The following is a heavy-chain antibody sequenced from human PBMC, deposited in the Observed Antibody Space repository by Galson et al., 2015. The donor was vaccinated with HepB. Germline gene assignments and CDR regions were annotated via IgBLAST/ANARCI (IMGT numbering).Heavy chain of an antibody. Sequence: QSGAEVTKPGESLKISCKGSGYTFTSYWIAWVRQMPGKGLEWMGIIYPGDSDTRYSPSFQGQVTISADKSISTAYLQWSSLKASDTAIYYCARRGYCSGGSCHSHAFDIWGQGTMVTVSS. V-gene: IGHV5-51*01. D-gene: IGHD2-15*01. CDR3: ARRGYCSGGSCHSHAFDI. J-gene: IGHJ3*02. CDR2: IYPGDSDT. CDR1: GYTFTSYW.